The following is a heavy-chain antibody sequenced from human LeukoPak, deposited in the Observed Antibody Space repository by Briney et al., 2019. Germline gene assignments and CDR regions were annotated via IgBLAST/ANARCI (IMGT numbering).Heavy chain of an antibody. J-gene: IGHJ4*02. V-gene: IGHV5-51*01. CDR1: GYSSPRDW. D-gene: IGHD3-22*01. CDR3: ARLTYYDPTHYFDY. Sequence: GESLKISRQCSGYSSPRDWIAWVRQPPGKGLEWMGIIHPGDSNIVYSPFLQAQVTISADRSISTTYLQWDSLKASDTAMYYCARLTYYDPTHYFDYWGQGTLVSVSS. CDR2: IHPGDSNI.